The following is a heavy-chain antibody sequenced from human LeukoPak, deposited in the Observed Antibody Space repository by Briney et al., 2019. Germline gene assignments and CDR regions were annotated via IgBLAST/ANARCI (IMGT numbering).Heavy chain of an antibody. J-gene: IGHJ4*02. V-gene: IGHV4-59*01. CDR3: ARARAGSYYGRNFDY. CDR2: IYYSGST. D-gene: IGHD3-10*01. CDR1: GGSISSYY. Sequence: PSETLSLTCTVSGGSISSYYWSWIRQPPGKGLEWIGYIYYSGSTNYNPSLKSRVTISVDTSKNQFSLKLSSVTAADTAVYYCARARAGSYYGRNFDYWGQGTLVTVSS.